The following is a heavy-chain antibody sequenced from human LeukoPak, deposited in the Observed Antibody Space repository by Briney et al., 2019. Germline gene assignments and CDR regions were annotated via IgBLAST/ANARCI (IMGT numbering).Heavy chain of an antibody. CDR1: GYTFTSYD. Sequence: ASVKVSCKASGYTFTSYDINWVRQATGQGLEWMGWMNPNSGNTGYAQKFQGRVTMTRNASISTAYMELSSLRSEDTAVYYCARGYCSSTSCPIRDYYYYMDVWGKGTTVTVSS. J-gene: IGHJ6*03. CDR2: MNPNSGNT. D-gene: IGHD2-2*01. V-gene: IGHV1-8*01. CDR3: ARGYCSSTSCPIRDYYYYMDV.